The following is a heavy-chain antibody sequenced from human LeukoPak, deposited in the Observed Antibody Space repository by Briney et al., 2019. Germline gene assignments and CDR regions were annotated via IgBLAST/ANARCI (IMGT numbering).Heavy chain of an antibody. Sequence: GGSLRLSCAASGFTFSSYSMNWVRQAAGKGLEWVSSISSSSSYIYYADSVRGRFTISRDDAKNSLYLQMNSLRAEDTAVYYCARGKYCTNGVCYHYYYYYMDVWGKGTTVTVSS. J-gene: IGHJ6*03. CDR3: ARGKYCTNGVCYHYYYYYMDV. CDR1: GFTFSSYS. D-gene: IGHD2-8*01. CDR2: ISSSSSYI. V-gene: IGHV3-21*01.